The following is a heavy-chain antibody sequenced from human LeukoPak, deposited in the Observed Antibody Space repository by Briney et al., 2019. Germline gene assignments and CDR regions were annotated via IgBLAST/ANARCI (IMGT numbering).Heavy chain of an antibody. CDR2: IYYSGST. CDR1: GGSINNYY. Sequence: SETLSLTCTVSGGSINNYYWGWIRQPPGKGLEWIGSIYYSGSTYYNPSLKGRVTISVDTSKNQFSLKLRSVTAADTAVYYCARVTGYMIEDYFDYWGQGILVTVSS. D-gene: IGHD3-9*01. V-gene: IGHV4-39*07. J-gene: IGHJ4*02. CDR3: ARVTGYMIEDYFDY.